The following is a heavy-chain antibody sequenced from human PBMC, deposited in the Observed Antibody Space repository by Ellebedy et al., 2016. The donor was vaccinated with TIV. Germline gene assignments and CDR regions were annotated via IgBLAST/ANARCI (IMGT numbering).Heavy chain of an antibody. V-gene: IGHV1-3*01. D-gene: IGHD3-10*01. CDR1: GYTFTSYA. CDR2: INAGNGNT. Sequence: AASVKVSCKASGYTFTSYAMHWVRQAPGQRLEWMGWINAGNGNTKYSQKFQGRVTITRDTSASTAYMELSSLRSEDTAVYYCARSSAEGLLWFGELLLWGQGTLVTVSS. J-gene: IGHJ4*02. CDR3: ARSSAEGLLWFGELLL.